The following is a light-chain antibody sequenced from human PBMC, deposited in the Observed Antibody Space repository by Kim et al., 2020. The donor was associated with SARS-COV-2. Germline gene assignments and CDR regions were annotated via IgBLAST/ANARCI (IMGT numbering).Light chain of an antibody. CDR2: DAS. J-gene: IGKJ5*01. V-gene: IGKV1-5*01. CDR1: QSINNW. Sequence: ASVGDRVSITCRASQSINNWVAWYQQKPGKAPNLLISDASSLKSGVPSRFSGSGSGTVFTLTISSLQPDDFATYYCQQYTSYSITFGQGTRLEIK. CDR3: QQYTSYSIT.